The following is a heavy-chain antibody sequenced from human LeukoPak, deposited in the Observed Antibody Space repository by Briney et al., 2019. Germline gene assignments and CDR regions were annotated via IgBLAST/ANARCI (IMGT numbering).Heavy chain of an antibody. CDR1: GDSVSADTAS. Sequence: SQTLSLTCVICGDSVSADTASGSWIRQSPSRGLEWLGKTYYRSKWYNDYAVSVKSLITINADTSRNQISLQLNSVTPEDTASYYCARARGSYDYVDQGTVVIVSS. J-gene: IGHJ4*02. CDR2: TYYRSKWYN. D-gene: IGHD1-26*01. V-gene: IGHV6-1*01. CDR3: ARARGSYDY.